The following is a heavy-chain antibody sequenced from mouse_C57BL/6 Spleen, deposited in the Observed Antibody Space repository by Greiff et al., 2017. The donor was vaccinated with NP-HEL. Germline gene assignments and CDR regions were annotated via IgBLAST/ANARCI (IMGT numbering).Heavy chain of an antibody. CDR1: GFTFSDYG. D-gene: IGHD1-1*01. CDR2: ISSGSSTI. V-gene: IGHV5-17*01. Sequence: EVQVVESGGGLVKPGGSLKLSCAASGFTFSDYGMHWVRQAPEKGLEWVAYISSGSSTIYYADTVKGRFTISRDNAKNTLFLQMTSLRSEDTAMYYCARIYYYGSNPYYYAMDYWGQGTSVTVSS. J-gene: IGHJ4*01. CDR3: ARIYYYGSNPYYYAMDY.